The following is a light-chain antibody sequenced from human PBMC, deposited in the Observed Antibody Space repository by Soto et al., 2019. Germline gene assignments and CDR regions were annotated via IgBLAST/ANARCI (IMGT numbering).Light chain of an antibody. V-gene: IGLV2-23*02. CDR3: CSFAGATIWV. J-gene: IGLJ3*02. Sequence: QSALTRPASVSGSPGQSITISCTGTSSDVGSYDLVSWYQHHPGNAPKLLIFEVTKRPSGISDRFSGSKSGNTASLTISGLQPEDESDYYCCSFAGATIWVFGGGTKVTVL. CDR2: EVT. CDR1: SSDVGSYDL.